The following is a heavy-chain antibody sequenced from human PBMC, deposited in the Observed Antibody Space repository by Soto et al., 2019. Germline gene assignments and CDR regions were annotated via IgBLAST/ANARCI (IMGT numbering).Heavy chain of an antibody. V-gene: IGHV4-31*03. Sequence: SETLSLTCTVSCGSISSGGYYWSWIRQHPGKGLEWIGYIYYSGSTYYNPSLKSRVTISVDTSKNQFSLKLSSVTAVDTAVYYCARAYCSSTSCYLFDYWGQGTLVTVSS. CDR1: CGSISSGGYY. CDR3: ARAYCSSTSCYLFDY. CDR2: IYYSGST. D-gene: IGHD2-2*01. J-gene: IGHJ4*02.